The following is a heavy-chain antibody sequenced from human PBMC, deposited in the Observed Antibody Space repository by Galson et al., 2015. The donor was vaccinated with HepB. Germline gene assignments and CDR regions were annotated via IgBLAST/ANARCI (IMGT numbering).Heavy chain of an antibody. CDR1: GLTFNTYT. Sequence: SLRLSCAASGLTFNTYTVTWVRQALGKGLEWLSCISTSDDSVYYADSVKGRFSISIDNSKSSVYLQMSSLRVEDTAVHFCARGHGGISATWGQGTLVTVS. CDR3: ARGHGGISAT. J-gene: IGHJ5*02. CDR2: ISTSDDSV. V-gene: IGHV3-48*04. D-gene: IGHD4-23*01.